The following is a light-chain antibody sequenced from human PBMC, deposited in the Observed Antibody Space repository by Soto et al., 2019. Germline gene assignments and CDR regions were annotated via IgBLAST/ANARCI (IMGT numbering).Light chain of an antibody. CDR1: QSVSSN. CDR3: QHRMNWPLT. Sequence: IVLTQSPDTLSLSPGERATLSFRASQSVSSNNLAWYQQKPGQAPRLLIHGASNRATGIPARFSGSGSETDFTLTISSLEPEDFAVYYCQHRMNWPLTFGQGTRLEI. J-gene: IGKJ5*01. V-gene: IGKV3-11*01. CDR2: GAS.